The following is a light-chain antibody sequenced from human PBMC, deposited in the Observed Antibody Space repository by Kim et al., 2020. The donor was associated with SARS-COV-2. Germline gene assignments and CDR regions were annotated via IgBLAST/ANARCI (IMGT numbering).Light chain of an antibody. V-gene: IGKV1-5*03. J-gene: IGKJ1*01. CDR1: QSINNW. CDR3: KHYLDTSRT. Sequence: ASVGDRVTITCRASQSINNWLAWYQQKPGKAPKLLIYKTSALESGVPSRITGSGSGTEFTLTITSLQPDDSATDYCKHYLDTSRTFGQGTKVDIK. CDR2: KTS.